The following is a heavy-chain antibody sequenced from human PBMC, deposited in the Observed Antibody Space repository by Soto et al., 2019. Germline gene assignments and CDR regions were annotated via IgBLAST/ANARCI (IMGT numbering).Heavy chain of an antibody. D-gene: IGHD5-12*01. CDR2: IIPILGIA. J-gene: IGHJ4*02. V-gene: IGHV1-69*02. CDR1: GGTFSSYT. CDR3: ARVGHAGYTSFDY. Sequence: QVQLVQSGAEVKKPGSSVKVSCKASGGTFSSYTISWVRQAPGQGLEWMGRIIPILGIANYAQKFQGRVTITADKSTSTAYMELSSLRAEDTAVYYCARVGHAGYTSFDYWGQGTLVTVSS.